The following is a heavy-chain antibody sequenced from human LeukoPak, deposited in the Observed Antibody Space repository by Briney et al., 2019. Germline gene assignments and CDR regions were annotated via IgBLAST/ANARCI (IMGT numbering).Heavy chain of an antibody. CDR3: AKIPYYYDSSGSPYYYYYDMDV. J-gene: IGHJ6*02. D-gene: IGHD3-22*01. CDR1: GFTFSRYA. V-gene: IGHV3-23*01. Sequence: GGSLRLSCAASGFTFSRYAMSWVRQAPGKGLEWVSAISGSGGSTYYADSVKGRFTISRDNSKNTLYLQMNSLRAEDTAVYYCAKIPYYYDSSGSPYYYYYDMDVWGQGTTVTVSS. CDR2: ISGSGGST.